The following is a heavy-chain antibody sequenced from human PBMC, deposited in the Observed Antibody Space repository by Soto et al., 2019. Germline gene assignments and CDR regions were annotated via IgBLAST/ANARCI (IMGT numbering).Heavy chain of an antibody. CDR3: AHIPNYYPYDWFDP. CDR2: IYWDDDK. J-gene: IGHJ5*02. Sequence: QITLKESGPTLVKPTQTLTLTCTFSGFSLTTRGVGVGWIRPPPGKALECLALIYWDDDKRYSPSLQSRLSIAKDTSKNQVVLTTTNVDPVDTATYYCAHIPNYYPYDWFDPWGQGTLVSVSS. D-gene: IGHD3-10*01. V-gene: IGHV2-5*02. CDR1: GFSLTTRGVG.